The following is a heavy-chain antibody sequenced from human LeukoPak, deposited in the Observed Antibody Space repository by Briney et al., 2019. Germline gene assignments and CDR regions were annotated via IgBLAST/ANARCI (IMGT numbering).Heavy chain of an antibody. D-gene: IGHD3-22*01. CDR3: ARDPPYDSSGYPDY. CDR2: ISYDGSNK. Sequence: GGSLRLSCAASGFTFSSYGMHWVRQAPGKGLEWVAVISYDGSNKYYADSVKGRFTISRDNSKNTLYLQMNSLRAEDTAVYYCARDPPYDSSGYPDYWGQGTLVTVSS. V-gene: IGHV3-30*03. J-gene: IGHJ4*02. CDR1: GFTFSSYG.